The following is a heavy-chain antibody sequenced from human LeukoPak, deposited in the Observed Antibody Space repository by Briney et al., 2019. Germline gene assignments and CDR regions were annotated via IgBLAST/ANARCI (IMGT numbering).Heavy chain of an antibody. CDR3: AKDYTPLSGSYFGYYFDY. CDR2: ISWNSGSI. D-gene: IGHD1-26*01. J-gene: IGHJ4*02. V-gene: IGHV3-9*01. CDR1: GFTFSSYA. Sequence: PGGSLRLSCAASGFTFSSYAMHWVRHAPGKGLEWVSGISWNSGSIGYADSVKGRFTISRDNAKNSLYLQMNSLRAEDTALYYCAKDYTPLSGSYFGYYFDYWGQGTLVTVSS.